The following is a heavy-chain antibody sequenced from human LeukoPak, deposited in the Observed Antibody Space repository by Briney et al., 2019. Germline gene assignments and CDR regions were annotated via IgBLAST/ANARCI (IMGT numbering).Heavy chain of an antibody. Sequence: ASVKVSCKASGYTFTSYYMHWVRQAPGQGLEWMGIINPSDGSTSYAQKFQGRVTMTRDTSTSTVYMELSSLRSEDTAVYYCAREENCSGGSCYSEWAYAFDIWGQGTMVTVSS. J-gene: IGHJ3*02. CDR1: GYTFTSYY. CDR2: INPSDGST. D-gene: IGHD2-15*01. CDR3: AREENCSGGSCYSEWAYAFDI. V-gene: IGHV1-46*01.